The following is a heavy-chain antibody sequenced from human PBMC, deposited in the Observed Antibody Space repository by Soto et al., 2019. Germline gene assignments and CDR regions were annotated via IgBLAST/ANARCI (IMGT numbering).Heavy chain of an antibody. D-gene: IGHD1-7*01. Sequence: GASGKGSWKASGNTFTGYCMDWGRQAPGQGLEWMGWINPNSGGTNYAQKFQGRVTMTRDTSISTAYMELSRLRSDDTAVYYCAREEELRGDVRAQRTTVTVSS. CDR3: AREEELRGDV. CDR2: INPNSGGT. CDR1: GNTFTGYC. J-gene: IGHJ6*02. V-gene: IGHV1-2*02.